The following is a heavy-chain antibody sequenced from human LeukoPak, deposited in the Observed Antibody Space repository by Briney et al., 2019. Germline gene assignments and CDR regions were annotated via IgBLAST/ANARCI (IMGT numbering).Heavy chain of an antibody. V-gene: IGHV3-23*01. Sequence: GGSLGLSCAASGITLRSYAMSWVRQAPGKGLEWVSAISGSGDRTYHADSAKGRFTVSRDTSENTLFLQMNSLRAEDTAVYYCAKLLRGVVVPYFDYWGQGTLVTVSS. CDR1: GITLRSYA. J-gene: IGHJ4*02. CDR2: ISGSGDRT. CDR3: AKLLRGVVVPYFDY. D-gene: IGHD3-10*01.